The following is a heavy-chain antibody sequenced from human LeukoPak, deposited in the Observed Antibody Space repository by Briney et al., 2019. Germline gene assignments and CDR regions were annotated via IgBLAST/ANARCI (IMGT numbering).Heavy chain of an antibody. D-gene: IGHD1-26*01. CDR2: TGSTGGTT. Sequence: GGSLRLSCAASGFNFGAYAMSWVRQAPGKGLEWVSATGSTGGTTYYADSVKGRFTISRDNSKNTLYLQMNSLRADDTAVYYCARDVGFIVGATPCVFEIGREGTMVTVTS. V-gene: IGHV3-23*01. CDR3: ARDVGFIVGATPCVFEI. CDR1: GFNFGAYA. J-gene: IGHJ3*02.